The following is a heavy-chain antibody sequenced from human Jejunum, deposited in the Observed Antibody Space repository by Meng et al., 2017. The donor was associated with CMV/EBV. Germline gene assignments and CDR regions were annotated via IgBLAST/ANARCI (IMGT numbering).Heavy chain of an antibody. CDR1: GDSLTNYY. CDR2: INHSGTT. J-gene: IGHJ5*02. V-gene: IGHV4-59*01. D-gene: IGHD3-10*02. Sequence: GDSLTNYYWNWIRRPPGKGLEWIGYINHSGTTEYSPSLKDRVTISVDTSKNEFSLKLTSVTAADTAVYYCARGTQYYVPGHWPDPWGQGTQVTVSS. CDR3: ARGTQYYVPGHWPDP.